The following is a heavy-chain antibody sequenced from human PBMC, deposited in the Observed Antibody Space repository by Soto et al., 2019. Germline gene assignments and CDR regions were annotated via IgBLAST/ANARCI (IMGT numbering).Heavy chain of an antibody. CDR3: AHIAYAWVLGGFDY. CDR2: IYWDDDK. Sequence: QITLKESGPTLVKPTQTLTLTCTFSGFSLSTTAVGVGWIRQPPGRALEWLALIYWDDDKRYSPSLKSRLTTTKDTSKNQVVATRTYRDPVDTATYYCAHIAYAWVLGGFDYWGQGTLVTVSS. D-gene: IGHD3-16*01. CDR1: GFSLSTTAVG. J-gene: IGHJ4*02. V-gene: IGHV2-5*02.